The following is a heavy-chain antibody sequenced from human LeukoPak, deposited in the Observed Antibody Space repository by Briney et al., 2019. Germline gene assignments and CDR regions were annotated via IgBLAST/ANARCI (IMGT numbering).Heavy chain of an antibody. CDR1: GFTVSSNY. V-gene: IGHV3-53*04. D-gene: IGHD3-9*01. CDR2: IYSGGST. CDR3: ARGGYILTGYSFEWYTFDI. J-gene: IGHJ3*02. Sequence: GGSLRLSCAASGFTVSSNYMSWVRQAPGKGLEWVSVIYSGGSTYYADSVKGRFTISRHNSKNTLYLQMNSLRAEDTAVYYCARGGYILTGYSFEWYTFDIWGQGTMVTVSS.